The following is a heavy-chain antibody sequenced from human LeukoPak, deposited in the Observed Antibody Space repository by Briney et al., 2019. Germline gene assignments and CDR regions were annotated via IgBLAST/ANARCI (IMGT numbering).Heavy chain of an antibody. CDR3: ATGASDYVWVIYRHSFYFDY. D-gene: IGHD3-16*02. CDR2: FAPEDCET. V-gene: IGHV1-24*01. J-gene: IGHJ4*02. CDR1: GYTLTELS. Sequence: ASEKVFCKVSGYTLTELSMHWVRQASGKGFEWMGGFAPEDCETIYAQKFQGRVTMTYDASTDTAYLDLSSLRSEDTDVYECATGASDYVWVIYRHSFYFDYWGQGSLVTVCS.